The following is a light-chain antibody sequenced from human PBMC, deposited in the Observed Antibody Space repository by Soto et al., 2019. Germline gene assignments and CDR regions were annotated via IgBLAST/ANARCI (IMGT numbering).Light chain of an antibody. CDR2: DAS. J-gene: IGKJ4*01. CDR3: QQTNIFPLT. V-gene: IGKV1-12*01. CDR1: QGIGNW. Sequence: DIQMTQSPSSVSASVGDRVTITCRASQGIGNWLAWYQQKPGKAPKLLIYDASNLQSGVPSRFSGSRSGTHFTITISSLQPEDFASYYCQQTNIFPLTFGGGTKVEIK.